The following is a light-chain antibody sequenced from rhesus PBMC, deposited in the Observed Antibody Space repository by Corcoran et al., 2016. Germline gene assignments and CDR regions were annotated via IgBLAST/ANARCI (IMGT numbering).Light chain of an antibody. CDR1: QGISIY. Sequence: DIQMTQSPSSLSASVGDTVTITCRASQGISIYLNWFQQKLGKAPKLLIYVASSLESGVPSRFSGSGSGTDFTLTISSLQPEDFAAYYCLQHNSYPYSFGQGTKVEIK. J-gene: IGKJ2*01. V-gene: IGKV1-28*03. CDR2: VAS. CDR3: LQHNSYPYS.